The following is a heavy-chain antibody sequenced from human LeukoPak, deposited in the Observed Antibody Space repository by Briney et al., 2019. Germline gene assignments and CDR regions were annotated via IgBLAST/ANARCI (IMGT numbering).Heavy chain of an antibody. J-gene: IGHJ3*02. CDR3: ARDRYYYDSSSYYSAFET. CDR1: GGSISSYY. D-gene: IGHD3-22*01. Sequence: SETLSLTCTVSGGSISSYYWSWIRQPAGKGLEWIGRIYTSGSTNYNPSLKSRVTMSVDTSKNQFSLRLSSVTAADTAVYYCARDRYYYDSSSYYSAFETWGQGTMVTVSS. V-gene: IGHV4-4*07. CDR2: IYTSGST.